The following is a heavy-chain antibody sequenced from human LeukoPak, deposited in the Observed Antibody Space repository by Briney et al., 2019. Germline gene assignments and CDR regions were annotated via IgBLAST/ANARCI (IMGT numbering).Heavy chain of an antibody. CDR3: TSASYSSSWYGFDY. Sequence: GGSLKLSCAASGFTFSGSAMHWVRQASGKGLEWVGRIRSKANSYATAYAASVKGRFTISRDDSKNTAYLQMNSLKTEDTAVYYCTSASYSSSWYGFDYWGQGTLVTVSS. CDR2: IRSKANSYAT. V-gene: IGHV3-73*01. J-gene: IGHJ4*02. CDR1: GFTFSGSA. D-gene: IGHD6-13*01.